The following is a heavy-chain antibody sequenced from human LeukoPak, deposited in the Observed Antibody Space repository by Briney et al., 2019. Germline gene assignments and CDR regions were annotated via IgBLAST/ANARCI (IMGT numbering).Heavy chain of an antibody. CDR1: GGSISSGGYY. D-gene: IGHD3-3*01. J-gene: IGHJ4*02. V-gene: IGHV4-31*03. Sequence: SETLSFTCTVSGGSISSGGYYWSWIRQHPGKGLEWIGYIYYSGSTYYNPSLKSRVTISVDTSKNQFSLKLSSVTAADTAVYYCPGDSAFGHFDYWGQGTLVTVSS. CDR3: PGDSAFGHFDY. CDR2: IYYSGST.